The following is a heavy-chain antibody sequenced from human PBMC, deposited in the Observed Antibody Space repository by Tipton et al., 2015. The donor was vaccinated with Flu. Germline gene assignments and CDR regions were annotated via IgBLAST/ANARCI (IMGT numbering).Heavy chain of an antibody. CDR1: GYSISSRYY. V-gene: IGHV4-38-2*02. Sequence: TLSLTCTVSGYSISSRYYWGWIRQPPGKGLEWIGCVYHGGTTYYSPSLKSRVAISLDTFKNQFSLKMTSVTGADTAVYYCATTTYYYGSGSHDYWGQGTLVTVSS. D-gene: IGHD3-10*01. CDR3: ATTTYYYGSGSHDY. J-gene: IGHJ4*02. CDR2: VYHGGTT.